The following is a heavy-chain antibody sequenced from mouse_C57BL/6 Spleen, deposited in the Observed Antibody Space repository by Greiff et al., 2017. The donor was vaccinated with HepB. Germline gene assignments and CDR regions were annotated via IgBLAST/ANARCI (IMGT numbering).Heavy chain of an antibody. Sequence: QVQLQQPGAELVKPGASVKMSCKASGYTFTSYWITWVKQRPGQGLEWIGDIYPGSGSTNYNEKFKSKATLTVDTSSSTAYMQLSSLTSEDSAVYYCARGTTVVATGGYWGQGTTLTVSS. D-gene: IGHD1-1*01. CDR3: ARGTTVVATGGY. V-gene: IGHV1-55*01. CDR2: IYPGSGST. CDR1: GYTFTSYW. J-gene: IGHJ2*01.